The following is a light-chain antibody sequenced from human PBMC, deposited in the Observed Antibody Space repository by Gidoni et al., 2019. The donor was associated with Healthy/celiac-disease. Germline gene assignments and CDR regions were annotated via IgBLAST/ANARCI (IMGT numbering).Light chain of an antibody. CDR2: KDS. Sequence: SYELTQPPSVSVSPGQTARITCSGDALPKQHAYWYQQKQVQAPVLVIYKDSERPSGITERFSGSSSGTTVTLTSSGVQAEDEADYYCQSADSSGTHWVFGGGTKLTVL. CDR3: QSADSSGTHWV. J-gene: IGLJ3*02. V-gene: IGLV3-25*03. CDR1: ALPKQH.